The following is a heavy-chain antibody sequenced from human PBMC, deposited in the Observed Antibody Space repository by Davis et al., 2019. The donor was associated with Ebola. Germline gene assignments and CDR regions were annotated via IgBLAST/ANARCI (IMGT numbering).Heavy chain of an antibody. CDR3: AKARSGYNLYFDY. CDR2: ISGSGGST. J-gene: IGHJ4*02. Sequence: GESLKISCAASGFTFSSYAMSWVRQAPGKGLEWVSAISGSGGSTYYADSVKGRFTISRDNSKNTLYLQMNSLRAEDTAVYYCAKARSGYNLYFDYWGQGTLVTVSS. D-gene: IGHD5-24*01. V-gene: IGHV3-23*01. CDR1: GFTFSSYA.